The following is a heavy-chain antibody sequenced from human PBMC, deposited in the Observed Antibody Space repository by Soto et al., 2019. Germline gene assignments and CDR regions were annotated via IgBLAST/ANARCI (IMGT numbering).Heavy chain of an antibody. J-gene: IGHJ6*02. CDR1: GFTFSSYW. D-gene: IGHD5-12*01. CDR3: VTAVRGYNANGDL. Sequence: VHLVESGGDLVQPGGSLRLSCVGSGFTFSSYWMGWVRQTPGKGLEWVATIKADGTEKYYVDSVKGRFTFSRDNAKTSVYLEMNSLRADGTAVYYCVTAVRGYNANGDLWGQGTTVTVSS. CDR2: IKADGTEK. V-gene: IGHV3-7*03.